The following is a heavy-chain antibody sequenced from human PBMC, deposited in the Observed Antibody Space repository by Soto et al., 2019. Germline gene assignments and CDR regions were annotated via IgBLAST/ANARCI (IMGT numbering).Heavy chain of an antibody. V-gene: IGHV4-59*01. CDR1: GGSISSYY. CDR3: ARDSRDWNRRFDP. J-gene: IGHJ5*02. Sequence: SETLSLTCTVSGGSISSYYWSWIRQPPGKGLEWIGYIYYSGSTNYNPSLKSRVTISVDTSKNQFSLKLSSVTVADTAVYYCARDSRDWNRRFDPWGQGTLVTVSS. D-gene: IGHD1-1*01. CDR2: IYYSGST.